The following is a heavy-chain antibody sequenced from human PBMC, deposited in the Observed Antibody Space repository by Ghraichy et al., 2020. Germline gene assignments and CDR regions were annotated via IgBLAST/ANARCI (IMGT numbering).Heavy chain of an antibody. D-gene: IGHD5-12*01. CDR1: GGSISSSSYY. CDR2: IYYSGST. Sequence: SETLSLTCTVSGGSISSSSYYWGWIRQPPGKGLEWIGSIYYSGSTYYNPSLKSRVTISVDTSKNQFSLKLSSVTAADTAVYYCARQGGYDSGPYYYYMDVWGKGTTVTVSS. J-gene: IGHJ6*03. V-gene: IGHV4-39*01. CDR3: ARQGGYDSGPYYYYMDV.